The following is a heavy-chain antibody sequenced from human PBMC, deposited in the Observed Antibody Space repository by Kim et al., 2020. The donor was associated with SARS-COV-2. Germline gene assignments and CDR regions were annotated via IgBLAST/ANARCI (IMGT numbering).Heavy chain of an antibody. V-gene: IGHV4-34*01. J-gene: IGHJ6*02. D-gene: IGHD6-6*01. CDR3: ASGQLVWESYNYYYYGMDV. Sequence: SETLSLTCAVYGGSFSGYYWSWIRQPPGKGLEWIGEINHSGSTNYNPPLKSRVTISVDTSKNQFSLKLSSVTAADTAVYYCASGQLVWESYNYYYYGMDVWGQGTTVTVSS. CDR1: GGSFSGYY. CDR2: INHSGST.